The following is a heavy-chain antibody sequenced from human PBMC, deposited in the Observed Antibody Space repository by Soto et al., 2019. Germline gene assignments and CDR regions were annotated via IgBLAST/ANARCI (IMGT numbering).Heavy chain of an antibody. CDR3: ARLGGRGDSSGYYPYYYYYYGMDV. J-gene: IGHJ6*02. Sequence: SETLSLTCTVSGGSISSYYWSWIRQPPGKGLEWIGYIYYSGSTNYNPSLKSRVTISVDTSKNQFPLKLSSVTAADTAVYYCARLGGRGDSSGYYPYYYYYYGMDVWGQGTTVTVSS. CDR2: IYYSGST. D-gene: IGHD3-22*01. CDR1: GGSISSYY. V-gene: IGHV4-59*01.